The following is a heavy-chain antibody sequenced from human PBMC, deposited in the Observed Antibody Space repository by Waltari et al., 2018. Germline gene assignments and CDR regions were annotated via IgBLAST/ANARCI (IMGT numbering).Heavy chain of an antibody. J-gene: IGHJ4*02. Sequence: QLQLQESGPGLVKPSETLSLTCAVSGGSIRSNYWNWIRQPPGKGLEWIGRISGSGGSTDYNPSRKCRVTISADTSRNQFSLRLTSVTAADTAVYYCSKRYSNIDYCGQGILVTVAS. CDR2: ISGSGGST. D-gene: IGHD4-4*01. V-gene: IGHV4-4*07. CDR1: GGSIRSNY. CDR3: SKRYSNIDY.